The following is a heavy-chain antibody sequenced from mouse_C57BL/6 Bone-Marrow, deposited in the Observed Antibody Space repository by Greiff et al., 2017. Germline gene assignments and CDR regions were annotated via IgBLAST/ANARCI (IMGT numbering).Heavy chain of an antibody. CDR2: IDPETGGT. CDR3: TRFEGSSKCYFDY. D-gene: IGHD1-3*01. CDR1: GYTFTDYE. Sequence: LVESGAELVRPGASVTLSCKASGYTFTDYEMHWVKQTPVHGLEWIGAIDPETGGTAYNQKFKGKAILTADKSSSTAYMELRSLTSEDSAVYYCTRFEGSSKCYFDYWGQGTTLTVSS. J-gene: IGHJ2*01. V-gene: IGHV1-15*01.